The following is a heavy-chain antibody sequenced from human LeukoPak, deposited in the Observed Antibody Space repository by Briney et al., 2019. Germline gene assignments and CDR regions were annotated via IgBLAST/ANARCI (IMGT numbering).Heavy chain of an antibody. Sequence: SETLSLTCAVSGGSISSGGYSWRWIRQPPGKGLEWIGYIYYSGSTYYNPSLKSRVTISVDTSKNQFSLKLSSVTAADTAVYYCARERTYYYDSSAHDAFDIWGQGTMVTVSS. CDR2: IYYSGST. CDR3: ARERTYYYDSSAHDAFDI. V-gene: IGHV4-30-4*07. CDR1: GGSISSGGYS. D-gene: IGHD3-22*01. J-gene: IGHJ3*02.